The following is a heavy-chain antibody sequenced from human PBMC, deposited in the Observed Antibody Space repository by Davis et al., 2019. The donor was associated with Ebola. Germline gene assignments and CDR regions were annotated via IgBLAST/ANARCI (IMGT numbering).Heavy chain of an antibody. CDR3: ASDHITIFGEEYYLDV. CDR1: GFSFKTFG. J-gene: IGHJ4*02. D-gene: IGHD3-3*01. Sequence: GESLKISCTASGFSFKTFGMHWVRQTPGKGLEWVAVISPDGNEKKFADSVKGRFTISRDNSQNTVDLQMSSLRLDDTAIYYCASDHITIFGEEYYLDVWGRGSLVTVTS. V-gene: IGHV3-30*03. CDR2: ISPDGNEK.